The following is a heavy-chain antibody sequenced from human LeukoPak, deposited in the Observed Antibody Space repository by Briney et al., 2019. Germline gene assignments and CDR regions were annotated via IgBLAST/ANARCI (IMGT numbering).Heavy chain of an antibody. D-gene: IGHD5-18*01. CDR3: AKRAYSDSDLRAFDI. CDR1: GFTFKSYH. J-gene: IGHJ3*02. CDR2: ISSSSDYI. Sequence: PGGSLRLSCAASGFTFKSYHMDWVPQAPGKGLEWVSFISSSSDYISYADSVKGRFTISRDNAKNSLYLQMNSLRAEDTAVYYCAKRAYSDSDLRAFDIWGQGTMVTISS. V-gene: IGHV3-21*01.